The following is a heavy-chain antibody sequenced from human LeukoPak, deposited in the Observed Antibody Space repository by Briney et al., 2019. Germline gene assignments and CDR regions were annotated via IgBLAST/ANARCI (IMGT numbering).Heavy chain of an antibody. CDR3: ARGGAGGSGSYLQDY. CDR1: GYTFTSYY. CDR2: INPSGGST. V-gene: IGHV1-46*01. Sequence: ASVKGSCKASGYTFTSYYMHWVRQAPGQGLEWMGIINPSGGSTSYAQKFQGRVTMTRDTSTSTVYMELSSLRSDDTAVYYCARGGAGGSGSYLQDYWGQGTLVTVSS. J-gene: IGHJ4*02. D-gene: IGHD3-10*01.